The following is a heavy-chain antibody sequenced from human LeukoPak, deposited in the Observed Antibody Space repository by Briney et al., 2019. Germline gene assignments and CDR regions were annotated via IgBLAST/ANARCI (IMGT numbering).Heavy chain of an antibody. CDR2: INPSGGST. V-gene: IGHV1-46*01. CDR3: ARAWCTSCHTLPEIVPFDY. CDR1: GYTFTSYY. J-gene: IGHJ4*02. D-gene: IGHD2-2*02. Sequence: GASVKVSCKASGYTFTSYYMHWVRQAPGQGLEWMGIINPSGGSTSYAQKFQGRVTMTRDTSTSTVYMELSSLRSEDTAVYYCARAWCTSCHTLPEIVPFDYWGQGTLVTVSS.